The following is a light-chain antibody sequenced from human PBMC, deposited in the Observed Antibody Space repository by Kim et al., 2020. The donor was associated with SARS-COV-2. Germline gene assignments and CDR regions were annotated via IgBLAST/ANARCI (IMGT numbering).Light chain of an antibody. CDR3: QQYNNWPRT. CDR1: QSVSSN. J-gene: IGKJ1*01. V-gene: IGKV3-15*01. CDR2: GAS. Sequence: EIVMTQSPATLSVSPGERATLSCRASQSVSSNLVWYQQKPGQAPRLLIYGASTRVTGIPARFSGSGSGTEFTLTISSLQCEDFAVYYCQQYNNWPRTFGQGTKVDIK.